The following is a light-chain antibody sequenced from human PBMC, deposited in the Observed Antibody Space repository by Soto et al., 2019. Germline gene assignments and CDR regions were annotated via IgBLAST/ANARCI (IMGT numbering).Light chain of an antibody. CDR1: PSVTTS. Sequence: EIVLTQSPATLSLSPVERAPLXWLASPSVTTSLAGYQQKPGQAPRLLIYGAFNRATGIPARFSGSGSGTDFTLTISSIVPEDYAVYYCQQYNSWPPYTFGQGTKVDIK. CDR2: GAF. V-gene: IGKV3-11*01. J-gene: IGKJ2*01. CDR3: QQYNSWPPYT.